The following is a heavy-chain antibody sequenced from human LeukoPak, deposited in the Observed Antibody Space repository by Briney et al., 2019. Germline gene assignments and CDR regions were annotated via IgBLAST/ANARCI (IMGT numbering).Heavy chain of an antibody. Sequence: SGGSLRLSCAASGFTFSTYSMNWVRQAPGKGLEWVSSISSSSTYIYYTDSVKGRFTISRDNAKNSLYLQMNSLRAEDTAVYFCARTAPAAGNPNWFDPWGQGTLVTVSS. CDR1: GFTFSTYS. CDR2: ISSSSTYI. CDR3: ARTAPAAGNPNWFDP. V-gene: IGHV3-21*01. D-gene: IGHD6-13*01. J-gene: IGHJ5*02.